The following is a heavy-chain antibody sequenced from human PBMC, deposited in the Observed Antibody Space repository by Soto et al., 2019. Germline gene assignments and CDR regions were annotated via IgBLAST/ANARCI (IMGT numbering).Heavy chain of an antibody. V-gene: IGHV4-39*01. CDR2: VSYTGST. CDR1: GDSISSNSYY. CDR3: RWSSGLNEWDY. Sequence: QVQLQESGPGLVKPSETLSLSCSVSGDSISSNSYYWIWIRQPPGKGLEWIGSVSYTGSTYYNPSLKRRVTISLDTATNNSSLRRSSLTAADTAVYYCRWSSGLNEWDYWGQGTLVTVSS. D-gene: IGHD3-3*01. J-gene: IGHJ4*02.